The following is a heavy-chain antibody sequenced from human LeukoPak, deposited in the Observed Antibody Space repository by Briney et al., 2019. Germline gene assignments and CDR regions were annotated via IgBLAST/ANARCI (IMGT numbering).Heavy chain of an antibody. V-gene: IGHV3-21*01. CDR2: ISSSSSYI. Sequence: GGSLRLSCAVSGFTFSSYSMNWVRQAPGKGLEWVSSISSSSSYIYYADSVKGRFTISRDNAKNSLYLQMNSLRAEDTAVYYCARDLDSSSWYGEGNWFDPWGQGTLVTVSS. D-gene: IGHD6-13*01. CDR3: ARDLDSSSWYGEGNWFDP. J-gene: IGHJ5*02. CDR1: GFTFSSYS.